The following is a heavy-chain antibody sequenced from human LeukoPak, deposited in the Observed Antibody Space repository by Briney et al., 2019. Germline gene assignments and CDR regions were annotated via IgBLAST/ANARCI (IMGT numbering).Heavy chain of an antibody. Sequence: KPGGSLRLSCAASGFTFSSYGMHWVRQAPGKGLEWVALIWYDGSNKYYADSVKGRFTISRDNSKNTLYLQMNSLRAEDTAVYYCARDRYDSSRYGTFDYWGQGTLVTVSS. J-gene: IGHJ4*02. V-gene: IGHV3-33*01. D-gene: IGHD3-22*01. CDR2: IWYDGSNK. CDR3: ARDRYDSSRYGTFDY. CDR1: GFTFSSYG.